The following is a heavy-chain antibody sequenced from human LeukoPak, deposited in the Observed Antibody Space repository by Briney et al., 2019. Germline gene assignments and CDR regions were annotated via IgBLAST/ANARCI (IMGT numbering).Heavy chain of an antibody. V-gene: IGHV5-51*01. CDR1: GSSFTNDW. CDR3: ATLKRARNNFDY. J-gene: IGHJ4*02. Sequence: GESLKISCKSSGSSFTNDWIAWVRQMPGKGLEWMGIIYPADSDTRYSPSFQGQVTISADKSISTAYLQWSSLKASDTAMYYCATLKRARNNFDYWGQGSLVTVSS. CDR2: IYPADSDT.